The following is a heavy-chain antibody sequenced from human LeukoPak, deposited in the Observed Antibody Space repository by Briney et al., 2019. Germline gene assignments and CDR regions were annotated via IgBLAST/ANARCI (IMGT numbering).Heavy chain of an antibody. CDR3: ARMYYYHSSGYFDY. D-gene: IGHD3-22*01. J-gene: IGHJ4*02. Sequence: SVTVSCKASGGTFISYAISWVRQAPGQGLERMGGIIPIFGTANYAQKFEGRVTITTDESTSTDYMELSSMSSEDTAVYYCARMYYYHSSGYFDYWGQGTLVTVSS. CDR1: GGTFISYA. CDR2: IIPIFGTA. V-gene: IGHV1-69*05.